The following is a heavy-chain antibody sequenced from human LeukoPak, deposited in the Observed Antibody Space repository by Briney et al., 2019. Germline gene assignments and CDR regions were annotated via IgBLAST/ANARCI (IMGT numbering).Heavy chain of an antibody. CDR1: GFTFSNYG. J-gene: IGHJ5*02. CDR3: SKDLTSDFGGDLDP. V-gene: IGHV3-30*02. D-gene: IGHD3-10*01. CDR2: ISFDGSQK. Sequence: GGSLRLSCAASGFTFSNYGMHWVRQAPGKGLEWVALISFDGSQKYYADSVKGRFTISRDNSKGTVYLQMNSLRVEDAAVYYCSKDLTSDFGGDLDPWGXGXLVTVSS.